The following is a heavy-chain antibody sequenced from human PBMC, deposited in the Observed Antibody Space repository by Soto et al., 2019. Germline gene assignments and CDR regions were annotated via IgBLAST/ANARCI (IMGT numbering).Heavy chain of an antibody. D-gene: IGHD3-3*01. J-gene: IGHJ4*02. Sequence: EVQLVESGGGLVQPGGSLRLSCAASGFTVSSFYMTWVRQAPGKGLQWVAVISSGGSTYYADSVKGRFTISRDNSKNTLYLEMNSLRAEDTAVYYCARDTFGGAYDFLHGGQGTLVTASS. CDR1: GFTVSSFY. V-gene: IGHV3-66*01. CDR2: ISSGGST. CDR3: ARDTFGGAYDFLH.